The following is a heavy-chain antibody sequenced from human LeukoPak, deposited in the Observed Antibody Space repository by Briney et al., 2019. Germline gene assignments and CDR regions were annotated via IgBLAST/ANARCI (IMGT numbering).Heavy chain of an antibody. CDR3: ARDTKPSIAVAGTKPYYFDY. J-gene: IGHJ4*02. CDR1: GHNFTSFW. D-gene: IGHD6-19*01. V-gene: IGHV3-7*01. CDR2: INRDSSVK. Sequence: GGSLRLSCAAPGHNFTSFWMSWVRQTPEKGLEFVANINRDSSVKNYVDSVNGRFNISSDNAKNSLYLQMNSLRAEDTAVYYCARDTKPSIAVAGTKPYYFDYWGQGTLVTVSS.